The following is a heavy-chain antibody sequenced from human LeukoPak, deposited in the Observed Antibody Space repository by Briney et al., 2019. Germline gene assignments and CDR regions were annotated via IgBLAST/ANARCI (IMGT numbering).Heavy chain of an antibody. V-gene: IGHV4-59*12. Sequence: SETLSLTCTVSGGSISSYYWSWIRQPPGKGLEWIGYIYYSGSTNYNPSLKSRVTISVDTSKNQFSLKLSSVTAADTAVYYCAREGRGSGSYGAFDIWGQGTMVTVSS. J-gene: IGHJ3*02. D-gene: IGHD3-10*01. CDR1: GGSISSYY. CDR2: IYYSGST. CDR3: AREGRGSGSYGAFDI.